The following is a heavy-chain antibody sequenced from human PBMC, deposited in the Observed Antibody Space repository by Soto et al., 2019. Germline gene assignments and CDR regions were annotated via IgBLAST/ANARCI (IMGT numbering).Heavy chain of an antibody. CDR1: GYTFTGHY. Sequence: VASVKVACKTSGYTFTGHYIHWVRQAPQQGPEWMGEIGPESGATRYAQKFRGWVTMTMDTSITTVYMELKNLSPDDTAVYYCGRGRSGQIVVFYWGQGTPVTVSS. CDR2: IGPESGAT. V-gene: IGHV1-2*04. J-gene: IGHJ4*02. CDR3: GRGRSGQIVVFY. D-gene: IGHD1-26*01.